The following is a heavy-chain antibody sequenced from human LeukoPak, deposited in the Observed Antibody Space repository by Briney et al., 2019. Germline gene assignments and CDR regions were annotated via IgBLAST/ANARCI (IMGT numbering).Heavy chain of an antibody. V-gene: IGHV3-23*01. CDR1: GFTFSSYA. D-gene: IGHD5-12*01. Sequence: GGSLRLSCAASGFTFSSYAMSWVRQAPGKGLEWVSAISGNGGSTYYADSVKGRLTIYRDNSKNTLYMQMNSLRVEDTAVYYCAKTLIPVATIDEAYYYYYGMDVWGQGTTVTVSS. CDR3: AKTLIPVATIDEAYYYYYGMDV. CDR2: ISGNGGST. J-gene: IGHJ6*02.